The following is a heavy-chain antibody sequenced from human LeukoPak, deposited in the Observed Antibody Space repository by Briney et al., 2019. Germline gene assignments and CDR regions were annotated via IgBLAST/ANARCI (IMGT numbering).Heavy chain of an antibody. CDR2: IKEDGSQI. CDR3: AGSSGWLFDY. CDR1: GFTFGSYE. Sequence: GGSLRLSCAASGFTFGSYEMNWVRQAPGKGLEWVANIKEDGSQIYYVDSVRGRFTISRDNAKNSVYLQMNSLRAEDTAVYYCAGSSGWLFDYWGQGSLVAVSS. D-gene: IGHD6-19*01. V-gene: IGHV3-7*01. J-gene: IGHJ4*02.